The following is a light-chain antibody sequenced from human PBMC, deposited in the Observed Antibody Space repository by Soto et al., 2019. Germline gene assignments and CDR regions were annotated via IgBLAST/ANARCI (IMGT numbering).Light chain of an antibody. Sequence: EIVLTQSPGTLSLSPGERATLSCRASQSVTSNSFAWYQQKPGQPPRVLIYGASSRATGIPDRFSGSGSGTDFTLTITRLEPEDFAVYYCQHFGGSWTFGQGNKVEI. CDR2: GAS. J-gene: IGKJ1*01. CDR3: QHFGGSWT. CDR1: QSVTSNS. V-gene: IGKV3-20*01.